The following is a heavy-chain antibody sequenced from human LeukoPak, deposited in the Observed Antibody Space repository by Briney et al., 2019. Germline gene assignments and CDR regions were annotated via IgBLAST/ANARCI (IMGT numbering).Heavy chain of an antibody. D-gene: IGHD1-26*01. CDR1: GYTFTSYG. CDR2: INPSGGST. V-gene: IGHV1-46*01. Sequence: GASVKVSCKASGYTFTSYGISWVRQAPGQGLEWMGIINPSGGSTSYAQKFQGRVTMTRNTSISTAYMELSSLRSEDTAVYYCARDQTSGNWFDPWGQGTLVTVSS. CDR3: ARDQTSGNWFDP. J-gene: IGHJ5*02.